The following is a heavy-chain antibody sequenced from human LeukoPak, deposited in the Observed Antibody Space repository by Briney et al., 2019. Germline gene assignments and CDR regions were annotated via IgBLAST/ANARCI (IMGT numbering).Heavy chain of an antibody. CDR3: ARERYCSSTSCRTYRERGYNWFDP. D-gene: IGHD2-2*01. J-gene: IGHJ5*02. CDR2: MNPNGGNT. CDR1: GYTFTSYD. V-gene: IGHV1-8*03. Sequence: GASVKVSCKASGYTFTSYDINWVRQATGQGLEWMGWMNPNGGNTGYAQKFQGRVTITRNTSISTAYMELSSLRSEDTAVYYCARERYCSSTSCRTYRERGYNWFDPWGQGTLVTVSS.